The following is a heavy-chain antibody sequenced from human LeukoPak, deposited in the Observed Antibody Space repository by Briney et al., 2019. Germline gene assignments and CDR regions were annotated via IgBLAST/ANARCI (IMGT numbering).Heavy chain of an antibody. CDR3: ARYEHSGYDWKTYFDY. D-gene: IGHD5-12*01. CDR2: ISAYNRNT. V-gene: IGHV1-18*01. J-gene: IGHJ4*02. CDR1: GYIFTNYG. Sequence: GASVKVSCKASGYIFTNYGINWVRQAPGQGLEWMGWISAYNRNTNFAQKPQGRVTMTTDTSTSTAYMELRSLRSDDTAVYYCARYEHSGYDWKTYFDYWGQGTLVSVSS.